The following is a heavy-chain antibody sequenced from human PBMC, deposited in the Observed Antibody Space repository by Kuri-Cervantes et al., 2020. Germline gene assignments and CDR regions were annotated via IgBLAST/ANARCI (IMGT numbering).Heavy chain of an antibody. CDR1: GFTFSSYG. J-gene: IGHJ4*02. Sequence: GGSLRLSCAASGFTFSSYGMHWVRQAPGKGLEWVAVIWYDGSNKYYADSVKGRFTISRDNSKNTLYLQMNSLRAEDTAVYYCARDGGSSWYRAFDYWGQGTLVTVSS. CDR2: IWYDGSNK. V-gene: IGHV3-33*01. CDR3: ARDGGSSWYRAFDY. D-gene: IGHD6-13*01.